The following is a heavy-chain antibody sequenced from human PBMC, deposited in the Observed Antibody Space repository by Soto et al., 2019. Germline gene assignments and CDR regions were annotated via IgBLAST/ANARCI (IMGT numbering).Heavy chain of an antibody. CDR1: GDSVSSNSAA. D-gene: IGHD6-19*01. CDR2: TYYRSKWYN. CDR3: ARAPGIAVAGTAWFDY. Sequence: SQTLSLTCAISGDSVSSNSAAWNWIRQSPSRGLEWLGRTYYRSKWYNDYAVSVKSRITINPDTSKNQFSLQLNSVTPEDTAVYYCARAPGIAVAGTAWFDYWGQGTLVTVSS. J-gene: IGHJ4*02. V-gene: IGHV6-1*01.